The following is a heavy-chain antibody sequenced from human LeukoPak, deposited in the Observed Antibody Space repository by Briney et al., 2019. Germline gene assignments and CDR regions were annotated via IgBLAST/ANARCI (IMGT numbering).Heavy chain of an antibody. V-gene: IGHV3-23*01. CDR2: ISGSGGST. CDR1: GFTFSSYA. D-gene: IGHD6-13*01. CDR3: AKGSYSSSWYAYYFDY. Sequence: TGGSLRLSCAASGFTFSSYAMSWVRQAPGKGLEWVSAISGSGGSTYYADSVKGRFTISRDSSKNTLYLQMNSLRAEDTAVYYCAKGSYSSSWYAYYFDYWGQGTLVTVSS. J-gene: IGHJ4*02.